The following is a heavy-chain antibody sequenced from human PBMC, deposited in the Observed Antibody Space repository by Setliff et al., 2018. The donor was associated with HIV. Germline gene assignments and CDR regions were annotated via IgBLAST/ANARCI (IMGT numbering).Heavy chain of an antibody. D-gene: IGHD3-16*02. CDR3: AKGDAFGGVIDYNYFDY. Sequence: GGSLRLSCAASRFTFSIYWMHWVRQAPGKGLVWVSRINRDGTTTTYADSVKGRFTISRDNSKNTVYLQMNSLRSEDTAVYYCAKGDAFGGVIDYNYFDYWGQGTLVTVSS. J-gene: IGHJ4*02. CDR1: RFTFSIYW. CDR2: INRDGTTT. V-gene: IGHV3-74*03.